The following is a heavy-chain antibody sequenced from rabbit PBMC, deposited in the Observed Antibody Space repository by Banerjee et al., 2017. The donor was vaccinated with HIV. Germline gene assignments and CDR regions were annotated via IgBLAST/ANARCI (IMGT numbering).Heavy chain of an antibody. CDR2: IDVGNSKT. J-gene: IGHJ4*01. CDR3: ARGADTAGAGYAT. Sequence: QEQLEESGGDLVKPEGSLTLTCKASGFSLSNNYVMRWVRQAPGKGLELIAWIDVGNSKTYYASWAKGRFTISKTSSTTVTLQMTSLTAADTATYFCARGADTAGAGYATWGPGTLVTVS. V-gene: IGHV1S45*01. CDR1: GFSLSNNYV. D-gene: IGHD6-1*01.